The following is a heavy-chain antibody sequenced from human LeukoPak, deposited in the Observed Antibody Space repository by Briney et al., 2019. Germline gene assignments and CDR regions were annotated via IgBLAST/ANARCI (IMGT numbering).Heavy chain of an antibody. D-gene: IGHD3-22*01. CDR2: IYHSGST. CDR1: GSSISSAYY. J-gene: IGHJ4*02. Sequence: SETLSLTCTVSGSSISSAYYWGWIRQPPGKGLEWIGSIYHSGSTYYNPSLKSRVTISVDTSKNQFSLKLSSVTAADTAVYYCARLPYYYDSSETYWGQGTLVTVSS. CDR3: ARLPYYYDSSETY. V-gene: IGHV4-38-2*02.